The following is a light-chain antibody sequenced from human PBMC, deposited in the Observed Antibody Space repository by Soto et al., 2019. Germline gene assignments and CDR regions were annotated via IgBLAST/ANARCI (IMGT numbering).Light chain of an antibody. CDR1: QKIHNF. CDR3: QQRLDNPRT. V-gene: IGKV1-39*01. J-gene: IGKJ4*01. Sequence: DIPLTQSPSSLSASVGDRVTITCRASQKIHNFLSWYQHKRGKAPKLLIFLASTLETGVPSRFAGSGSGTDFTLTISHLEPEDCATYYCQQRLDNPRTFGGGTRVEIQ. CDR2: LAS.